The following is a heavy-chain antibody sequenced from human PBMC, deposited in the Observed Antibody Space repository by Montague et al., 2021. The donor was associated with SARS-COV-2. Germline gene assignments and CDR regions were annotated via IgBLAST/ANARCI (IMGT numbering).Heavy chain of an antibody. J-gene: IGHJ6*02. D-gene: IGHD3-3*01. CDR3: ARDPWHITIFGVVTRYGRDV. V-gene: IGHV4-61*01. Sequence: SETLSLTCIVSGGSVSSGSYYWSWIRQPPGKGLEWIGYIYYSGSTNYNPSLKSRVTISVDTSKYQFSLKLSSVTAADTAVYYCARDPWHITIFGVVTRYGRDVWGQGTTVTVSS. CDR1: GGSVSSGSYY. CDR2: IYYSGST.